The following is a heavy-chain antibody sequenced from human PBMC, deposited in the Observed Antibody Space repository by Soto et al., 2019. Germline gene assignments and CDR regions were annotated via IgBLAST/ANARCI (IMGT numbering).Heavy chain of an antibody. V-gene: IGHV4-59*01. Sequence: SETLSLTCTVSGGSISSYYWSWIRQPPGKGLEWIGYIYYSGSTNYNPSLKSRVTISVDTSKNQFSLKLSSVTAAATAVYYCERIVAYYDIWTGIYGDNYYYGMDVWGQGTTVTVSS. CDR3: ERIVAYYDIWTGIYGDNYYYGMDV. J-gene: IGHJ6*02. CDR2: IYYSGST. D-gene: IGHD3-9*01. CDR1: GGSISSYY.